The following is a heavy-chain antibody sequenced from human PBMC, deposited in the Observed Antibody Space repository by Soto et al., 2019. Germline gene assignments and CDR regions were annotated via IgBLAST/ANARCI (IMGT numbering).Heavy chain of an antibody. CDR2: ISGNGEII. Sequence: GGSLRLSCAASGFTFSDYYIHWIRRAPGKGLEWISYISGNGEIIQYAASARGRFTISRDNAENSVYLEMDSLRAEDTALYYCARDVDADFRTDFDYWGRGTLVTSPQ. V-gene: IGHV3-11*01. CDR3: ARDVDADFRTDFDY. CDR1: GFTFSDYY. J-gene: IGHJ4*02. D-gene: IGHD4-17*01.